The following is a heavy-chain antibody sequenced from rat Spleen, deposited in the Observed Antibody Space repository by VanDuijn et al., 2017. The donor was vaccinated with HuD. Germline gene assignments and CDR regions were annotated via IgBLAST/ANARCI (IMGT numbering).Heavy chain of an antibody. CDR2: ISSGGDT. D-gene: IGHD2-1*01. V-gene: IGHV2S12*01. Sequence: QVQLKESGPGLVQPSQTLSLTCTVSGFSLTINGVSWVRQPPGKGLEWIAAISSGGDTYYNSALKSRLSISRDTSKNQVFLKMNSLQTDDTGTYYCTRDYTYRYYFDYWGQGVMVTVSS. CDR3: TRDYTYRYYFDY. J-gene: IGHJ2*01. CDR1: GFSLTING.